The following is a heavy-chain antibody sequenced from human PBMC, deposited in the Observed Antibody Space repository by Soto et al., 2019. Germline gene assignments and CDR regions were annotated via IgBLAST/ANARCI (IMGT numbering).Heavy chain of an antibody. J-gene: IGHJ4*02. D-gene: IGHD3-22*01. CDR2: IIPIFGTA. V-gene: IGHV1-69*13. CDR1: GGTFSSYA. CDR3: ASLTPNPYDSSGYYFDY. Sequence: SVKVSCKASGGTFSSYAISWVRQAPGQGLEWMGGIIPIFGTANYAQKFQGRVTITADESTSTAYMELSSLRSEDTAVYYCASLTPNPYDSSGYYFDYWGQGTLVTVSS.